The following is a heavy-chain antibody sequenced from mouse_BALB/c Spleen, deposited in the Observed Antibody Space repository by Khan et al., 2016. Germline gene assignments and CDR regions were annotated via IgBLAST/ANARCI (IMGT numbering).Heavy chain of an antibody. CDR1: GFTFSNYW. J-gene: IGHJ2*01. V-gene: IGHV6-6*02. D-gene: IGHD2-1*01. CDR2: IRLKSNNYAT. Sequence: EVKLEESGGGLVQPGGSMKLSCVASGFTFSNYWMNWVRQSPEKGLEWVAEIRLKSNNYATHYAESVKGRFIISRDDSKSSVYLQMNNLRAEDTGIYYCTSGNYYWGQGTTLTVSS. CDR3: TSGNYY.